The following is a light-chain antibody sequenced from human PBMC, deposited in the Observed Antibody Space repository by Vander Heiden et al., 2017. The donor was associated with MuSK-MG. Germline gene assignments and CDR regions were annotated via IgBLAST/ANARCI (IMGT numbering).Light chain of an antibody. CDR3: QQYHKWPIT. CDR2: GAF. J-gene: IGKJ5*01. CDR1: QSVSTN. V-gene: IGKV3-15*01. Sequence: EITLTQSTATLSVSLGERVTLSCRASQSVSTNLAWYQQKPGQAPRLLIYGAFTRATSFPARFSGSGSGTEFTLTISSLQSEDFALYYCQQYHKWPITFGRGTRLEIK.